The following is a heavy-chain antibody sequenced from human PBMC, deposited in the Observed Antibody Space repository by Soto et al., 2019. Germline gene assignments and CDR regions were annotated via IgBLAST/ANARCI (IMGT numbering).Heavy chain of an antibody. CDR3: AKGGARLPPYTWLEP. D-gene: IGHD2-15*01. CDR1: GFTFSSYA. V-gene: IGHV3-23*01. Sequence: EVQLLESGGGLVQPGGSLRLSCAASGFTFSSYAMSWVRQAPGKGLEWVSAISGSGGSTYYADSVKGRFTSSRDNSQNTLYLQMNTLSAEDRGVDYCAKGGARLPPYTWLEPWGKGTLVTVSS. J-gene: IGHJ5*02. CDR2: ISGSGGST.